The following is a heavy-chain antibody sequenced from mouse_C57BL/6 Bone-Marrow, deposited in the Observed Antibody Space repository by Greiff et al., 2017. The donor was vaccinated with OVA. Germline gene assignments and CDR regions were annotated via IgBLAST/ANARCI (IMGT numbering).Heavy chain of an antibody. V-gene: IGHV6-3*01. CDR1: GFTFSNYW. Sequence: EVMLVESGGGLVQPGGSMKLSCVASGFTFSNYWMNWVRQSPEKGLEWVAQIRLKSDNYATHYAESVKGRFTISRDDSKSSVYLQMNNLRAEDTGIYYCTGDWERGFAYWGQGTLVTVSA. J-gene: IGHJ3*01. D-gene: IGHD4-1*01. CDR2: IRLKSDNYAT. CDR3: TGDWERGFAY.